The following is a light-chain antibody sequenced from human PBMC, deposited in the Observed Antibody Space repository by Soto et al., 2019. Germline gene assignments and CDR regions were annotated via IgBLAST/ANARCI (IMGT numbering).Light chain of an antibody. CDR2: AAS. V-gene: IGKV1-27*01. CDR1: QGISTY. CDR3: QKYDTAPLT. Sequence: DIQMTQSPSSLCSSVGDRVTIACRASQGISTYLAWYQQKPGKVPKLLIYAASTLLSGVPSRFSGSGSGTDFTLTISSLQPEDVATYYCQKYDTAPLTFGQGTKVDI. J-gene: IGKJ1*01.